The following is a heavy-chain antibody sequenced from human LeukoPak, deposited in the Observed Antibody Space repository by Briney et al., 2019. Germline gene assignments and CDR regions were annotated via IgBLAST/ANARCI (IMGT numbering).Heavy chain of an antibody. CDR3: AKYPGDGYNSYYFDD. Sequence: GRSLRLSCAASGFTFSSYWMHWVRQAPGKGLVWVSRINSDGSSTSYADSVKGRFTISRDNAKNTLYLQMNSLRAEDTAVYYCAKYPGDGYNSYYFDDWGQGALATVSS. D-gene: IGHD5-24*01. CDR1: GFTFSSYW. J-gene: IGHJ4*02. CDR2: INSDGSST. V-gene: IGHV3-74*01.